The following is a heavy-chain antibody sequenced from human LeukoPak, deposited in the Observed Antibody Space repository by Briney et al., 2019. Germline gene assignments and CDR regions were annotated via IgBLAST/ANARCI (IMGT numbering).Heavy chain of an antibody. Sequence: GGSLRLSCEAFEFTFSNYWMSWVRQAPGKGLEWVANIHDDGSVKNYADSVKGRFTISRDNAKNSLYLQMNSLRAEDTAVYYCIVLAVAGTFGFDYWGQGTLVTVSS. CDR2: IHDDGSVK. J-gene: IGHJ4*02. D-gene: IGHD6-19*01. V-gene: IGHV3-7*01. CDR1: EFTFSNYW. CDR3: IVLAVAGTFGFDY.